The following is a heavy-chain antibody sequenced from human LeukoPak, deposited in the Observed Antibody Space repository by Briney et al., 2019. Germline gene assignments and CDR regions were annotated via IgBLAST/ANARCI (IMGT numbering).Heavy chain of an antibody. CDR1: GYTFTSYD. J-gene: IGHJ4*02. V-gene: IGHV1-8*01. CDR2: MNPNSGNT. CDR3: ARDGLGDGYNLDYFDY. Sequence: ASVKVSCKASGYTFTSYDINWVRQATGQGLEWMGWMNPNSGNTGYAQKFQGRVTMTRNTSISTAYMELSSLRSEDTAVYYCARDGLGDGYNLDYFDYWGQGTLVTVSS. D-gene: IGHD5-24*01.